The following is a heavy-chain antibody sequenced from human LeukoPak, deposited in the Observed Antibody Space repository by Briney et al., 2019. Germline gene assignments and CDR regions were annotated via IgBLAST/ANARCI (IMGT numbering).Heavy chain of an antibody. V-gene: IGHV3-23*01. CDR1: GFTFSNYA. Sequence: GGSLRLSCAASGFTFSNYAMSWVRQAPGKGLEWVSAISHSGATTYYADSVKGRFTISRDNSKNTLYLQMNSLRAEDTAVYYCAKDGRGYCSGGSCYFLPFDYWGQGTLVTVSS. CDR2: ISHSGATT. J-gene: IGHJ4*02. D-gene: IGHD2-15*01. CDR3: AKDGRGYCSGGSCYFLPFDY.